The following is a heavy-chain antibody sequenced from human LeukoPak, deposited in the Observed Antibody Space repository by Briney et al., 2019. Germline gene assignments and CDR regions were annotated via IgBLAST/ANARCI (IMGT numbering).Heavy chain of an antibody. CDR2: INPSGGST. CDR3: ARDQLNFGWFDP. Sequence: ASVKVSCKASGYTFTSYYMHWVRQAPGQGPEWMGIINPSGGSTSYAQKFQGRVTMTRDTSTSTVYMELSSLRSEDTAVYYCARDQLNFGWFDPWGQGTLVTVSS. CDR1: GYTFTSYY. V-gene: IGHV1-46*01. J-gene: IGHJ5*02. D-gene: IGHD6-6*01.